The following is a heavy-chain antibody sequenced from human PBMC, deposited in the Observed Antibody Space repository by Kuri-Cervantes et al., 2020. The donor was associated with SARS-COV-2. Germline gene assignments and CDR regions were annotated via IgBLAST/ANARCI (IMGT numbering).Heavy chain of an antibody. D-gene: IGHD3-10*01. CDR3: ARDAPMVRGAPHDY. J-gene: IGHJ4*02. Sequence: ASVKVSCKASGYTFTSYGISWVRQAPGQGLEWMGWISAYNGNTNYAQKLQGRVTMTTDTSTSTASMELRSLRSDNTAVYYCARDAPMVRGAPHDYWGQGTLVTVSS. V-gene: IGHV1-18*01. CDR2: ISAYNGNT. CDR1: GYTFTSYG.